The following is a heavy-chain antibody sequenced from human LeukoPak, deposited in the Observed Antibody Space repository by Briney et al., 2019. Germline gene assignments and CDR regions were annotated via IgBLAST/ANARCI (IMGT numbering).Heavy chain of an antibody. CDR1: GGSVSSGSYY. Sequence: IPSETLSLTCTVSGGSVSSGSYYWSWIRQPPGKGLEWIGYIYYSGSTNYNPSLKSRVTISVDTSKNQFSLKLSSVTAADTAVYYCARGKNSGWSPFDYWGQGTLVTVSS. J-gene: IGHJ4*02. V-gene: IGHV4-61*01. D-gene: IGHD6-19*01. CDR3: ARGKNSGWSPFDY. CDR2: IYYSGST.